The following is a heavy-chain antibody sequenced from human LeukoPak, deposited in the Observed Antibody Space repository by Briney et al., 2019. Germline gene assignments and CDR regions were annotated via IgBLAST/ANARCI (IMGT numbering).Heavy chain of an antibody. D-gene: IGHD2-2*01. J-gene: IGHJ4*02. CDR2: ISGSGGST. V-gene: IGHV3-23*01. CDR3: AKDPRRYCSSTSCYDGFDY. CDR1: GFTFSSYA. Sequence: PGGSLRPSCAASGFTFSSYAMSWVRQAPGKGLEWVSAISGSGGSTYYADSVKGRFTISRDNSKNTLYLQMNSLRAEDTAVYYCAKDPRRYCSSTSCYDGFDYWGQGTLVTVSS.